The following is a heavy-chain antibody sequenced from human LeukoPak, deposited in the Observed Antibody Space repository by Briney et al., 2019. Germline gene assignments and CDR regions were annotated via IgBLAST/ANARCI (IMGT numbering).Heavy chain of an antibody. D-gene: IGHD2-2*01. V-gene: IGHV3-49*04. J-gene: IGHJ5*02. CDR1: GFTFGEYA. CDR3: TKYQLLWGGWFDP. Sequence: PGGSLRLSRTASGFTFGEYAMSWVRQAPGKGLEWVGSIRSKAYGGTTEYAASVKGRFTISRDDSKSIAYLQMNSLKTEDTAVYYCTKYQLLWGGWFDPWGQGTLVTVSS. CDR2: IRSKAYGGTT.